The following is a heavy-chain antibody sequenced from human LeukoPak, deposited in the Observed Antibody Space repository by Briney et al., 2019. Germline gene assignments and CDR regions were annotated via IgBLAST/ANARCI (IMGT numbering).Heavy chain of an antibody. CDR1: GGSISSYY. CDR2: IYYSRST. J-gene: IGHJ4*02. D-gene: IGHD3-16*02. CDR3: ARGNDYVWGSYRPSHFDY. V-gene: IGHV4-59*01. Sequence: SETLSLTCTVSGGSISSYYWSWIRQPPWKGLEWIGYIYYSRSTNYNPSLKSRVTISVDTSKNQFSLKLSSVTAADTAVYYCARGNDYVWGSYRPSHFDYWGQGTLVTVSS.